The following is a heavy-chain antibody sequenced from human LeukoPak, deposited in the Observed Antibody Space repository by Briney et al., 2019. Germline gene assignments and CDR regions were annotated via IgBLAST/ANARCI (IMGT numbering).Heavy chain of an antibody. J-gene: IGHJ4*02. CDR3: TRRSITSTRTDDY. Sequence: QPGGSLRLSCAVSGFNFSGSAIHWVRQASGKGLEWVGRIRSKTHSYATTYAASLKGRFTISRDDSKNTTYLQMNSLKTDDTAVYYCTRRSITSTRTDDYWGQRTLVTVSS. D-gene: IGHD1-14*01. CDR2: IRSKTHSYAT. V-gene: IGHV3-73*01. CDR1: GFNFSGSA.